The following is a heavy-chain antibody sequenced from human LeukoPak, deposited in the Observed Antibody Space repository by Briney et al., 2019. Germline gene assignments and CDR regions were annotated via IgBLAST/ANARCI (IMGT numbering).Heavy chain of an antibody. CDR3: ARGDLDY. CDR2: IYTSGST. V-gene: IGHV4-61*02. Sequence: PSQTLSLXCTVSGGSISSGSYYWSWNRQPAGKGLEWIGRIYTSGSTNYNPSLKSRVTISVDTSKNQFSLKLSSVTAADTAVYYCARGDLDYWGQGTLVTVSS. J-gene: IGHJ4*02. CDR1: GGSISSGSYY. D-gene: IGHD5-24*01.